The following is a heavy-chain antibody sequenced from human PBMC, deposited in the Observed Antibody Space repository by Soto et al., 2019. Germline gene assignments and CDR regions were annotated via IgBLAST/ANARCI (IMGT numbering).Heavy chain of an antibody. D-gene: IGHD4-17*01. CDR3: ARVAVTTYYFDY. V-gene: IGHV3-74*01. Sequence: EVQLVESGGDLVQPGGSLRLSCAASGFTFTSYRMHWVRQSPGKGLVWVSRINPDGSRTSYADSVKGRFTISRDNAKNTLYLQMNSLGAEDTAVYYCARVAVTTYYFDYWGHGTLVTVSS. CDR1: GFTFTSYR. J-gene: IGHJ4*01. CDR2: INPDGSRT.